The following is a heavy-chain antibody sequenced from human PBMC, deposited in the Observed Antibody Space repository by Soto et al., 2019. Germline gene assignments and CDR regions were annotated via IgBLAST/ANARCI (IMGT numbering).Heavy chain of an antibody. J-gene: IGHJ6*02. CDR1: GGSFSGYY. D-gene: IGHD3-3*01. CDR3: AREEGYYDFWSGYYPKRYYYYGMDV. V-gene: IGHV4-34*01. Sequence: SETLSLTCAVYGGSFSGYYWSWIRQPPGKGLEWIGEINHSGSTNYNPSLKSRVTISVDTSKNQFSLKLSSVTAADTAVYYCAREEGYYDFWSGYYPKRYYYYGMDVWGQGPTLT. CDR2: INHSGST.